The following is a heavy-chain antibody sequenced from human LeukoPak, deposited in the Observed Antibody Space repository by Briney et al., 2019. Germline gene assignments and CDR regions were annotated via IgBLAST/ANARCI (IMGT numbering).Heavy chain of an antibody. CDR2: IYHSGST. V-gene: IGHV4-38-2*02. J-gene: IGHJ4*02. CDR1: GYSISSGYY. D-gene: IGHD6-13*01. Sequence: SETLSLTCTVSGYSISSGYYWGWIRQPPGKGLEWIGSIYHSGSTYYNPSLKSRVAISVDTSKNQFSLQLNSVTPEDTAVYYCARDIPRYSSSWYPPGGFDYWGQGTLVTVSS. CDR3: ARDIPRYSSSWYPPGGFDY.